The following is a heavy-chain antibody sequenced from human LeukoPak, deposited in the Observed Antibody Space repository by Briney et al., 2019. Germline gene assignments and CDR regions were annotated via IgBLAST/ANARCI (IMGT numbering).Heavy chain of an antibody. J-gene: IGHJ4*02. CDR3: ARGQLRLSD. D-gene: IGHD2-2*01. CDR2: INHSGGT. CDR1: GGSFNGYY. Sequence: SETLSLTCAVYGGSFNGYYWTWIRQPPGKGLEWIGEINHSGGTDYNPSLKSRVTISVDTSKNQFSLKLNSVTAADTAVYYCARGQLRLSDWGQGSLVIVSS. V-gene: IGHV4-34*01.